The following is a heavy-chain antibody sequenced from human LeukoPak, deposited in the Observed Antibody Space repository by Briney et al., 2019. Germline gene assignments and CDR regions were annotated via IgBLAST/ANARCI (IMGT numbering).Heavy chain of an antibody. V-gene: IGHV4-59*01. J-gene: IGHJ5*02. Sequence: SETPSLTCTVSGDSISGYFWNWIRQPPGKGLEWIAYIYYSGSTNYNPSLQSRVSISIDTSKNQFSLKLSSVTAADTAVYYCAGGSDSSPFDPWGQGTLVTVSS. D-gene: IGHD3-22*01. CDR2: IYYSGST. CDR1: GDSISGYF. CDR3: AGGSDSSPFDP.